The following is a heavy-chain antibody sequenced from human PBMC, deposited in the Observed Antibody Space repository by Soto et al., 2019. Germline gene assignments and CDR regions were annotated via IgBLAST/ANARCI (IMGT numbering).Heavy chain of an antibody. Sequence: PGGSLRLSCAASGFTFGSYSMNWVRQAPGKGLEWVSSISSSSSYIYYADSVKGRFTISRDNAKNSLYLQMNSLRAEDTAVYYCARAQAARPLYSNSASKYWGQGTLVTVSS. J-gene: IGHJ4*02. CDR3: ARAQAARPLYSNSASKY. CDR1: GFTFGSYS. CDR2: ISSSSSYI. D-gene: IGHD4-4*01. V-gene: IGHV3-21*01.